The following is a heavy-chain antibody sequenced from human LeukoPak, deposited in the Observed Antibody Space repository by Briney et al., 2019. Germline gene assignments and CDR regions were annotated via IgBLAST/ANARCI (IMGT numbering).Heavy chain of an antibody. CDR3: ARDPITMVRGGIKNFDY. CDR1: GYSISSGYY. J-gene: IGHJ4*02. CDR2: IYHSGST. Sequence: NPSETLSLTCTVSGYSISSGYYWGWIRQPPGKGLEWIGSIYHSGSTYYNPSLKSRVTISVDTSKNQFSLKLSSVTAADTAVYYCARDPITMVRGGIKNFDYWGQGTLVTVSS. D-gene: IGHD3-10*01. V-gene: IGHV4-38-2*02.